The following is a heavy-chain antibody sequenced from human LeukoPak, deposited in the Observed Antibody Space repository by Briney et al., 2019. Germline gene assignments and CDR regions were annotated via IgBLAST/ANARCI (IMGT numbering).Heavy chain of an antibody. CDR2: ISYDGSNK. Sequence: GGSLRLSCAASGFTFSSYAMHWVRQAPGKGLEWVAVISYDGSNKYYVDSVKGRFTISRDNSKNTLYLQMNSLRAEDTAVYYCAGGDDYGDYEPGFDYWGQGTLVTVSS. CDR3: AGGDDYGDYEPGFDY. CDR1: GFTFSSYA. D-gene: IGHD4-17*01. V-gene: IGHV3-30-3*01. J-gene: IGHJ4*02.